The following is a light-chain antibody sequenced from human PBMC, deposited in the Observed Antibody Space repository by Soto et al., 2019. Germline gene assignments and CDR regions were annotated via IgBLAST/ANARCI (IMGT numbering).Light chain of an antibody. Sequence: QSALTQPASVSGSPGQSITISCTGSNNDVGGYNFVSWYQQPPGKTPELLIYEVSHRPSGVSNRFSGSKSGNTASLTISGLQAEDEADYYCFSYVRGASYVFGSGTKLTVL. J-gene: IGLJ1*01. CDR3: FSYVRGASYV. CDR1: NNDVGGYNF. CDR2: EVS. V-gene: IGLV2-14*01.